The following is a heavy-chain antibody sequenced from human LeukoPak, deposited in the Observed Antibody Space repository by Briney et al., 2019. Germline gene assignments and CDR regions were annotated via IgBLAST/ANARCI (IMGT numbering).Heavy chain of an antibody. CDR3: VRDQAYAFDI. V-gene: IGHV3-48*01. J-gene: IGHJ3*02. CDR2: IRSRDGTV. Sequence: GGSLRLSCVASGFTFNYYSMNWARQAPGKGLEWISYIRSRDGTVSYADSVEGRFTISADTAKTSLFLQMNGLSADDTAVYYCVRDQAYAFDIWGQGTMVTVSS. CDR1: GFTFNYYS.